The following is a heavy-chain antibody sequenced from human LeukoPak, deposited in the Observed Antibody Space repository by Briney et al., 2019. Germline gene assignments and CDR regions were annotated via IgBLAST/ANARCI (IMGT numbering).Heavy chain of an antibody. CDR3: ASRNRLGYCSSTSCSYGAPPWDAFDI. Sequence: ASVKVSCKASGYTFTSYYMHWVRQAPGQGLEWMGIINPSGGSTSYAQKFQGRVTMTRDMSTSTVYMGLSSLRSEDTAVYYCASRNRLGYCSSTSCSYGAPPWDAFDIWGQGTMVTVSS. CDR2: INPSGGST. V-gene: IGHV1-46*01. D-gene: IGHD2-2*01. CDR1: GYTFTSYY. J-gene: IGHJ3*02.